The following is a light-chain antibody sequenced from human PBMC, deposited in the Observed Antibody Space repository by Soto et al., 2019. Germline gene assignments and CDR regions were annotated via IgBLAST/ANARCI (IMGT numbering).Light chain of an antibody. CDR3: HQYGSLGT. CDR2: GAS. Sequence: SVFKPSPSPLSLSPGEIATLSCRASQSVSNNYLAWYQQKPGQAPRLLIYGASNRATGIPDRFSGSGSGTDFTLTISRLEPEDFAVYYCHQYGSLGTFGQGTKVDIK. V-gene: IGKV3-20*01. J-gene: IGKJ1*01. CDR1: QSVSNNY.